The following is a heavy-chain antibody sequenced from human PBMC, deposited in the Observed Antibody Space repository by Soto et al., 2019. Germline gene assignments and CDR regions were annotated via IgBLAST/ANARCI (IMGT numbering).Heavy chain of an antibody. CDR3: ARSVFP. CDR1: GGYISSGGYY. Sequence: QVQLQESPPGLVKPSQTMSLTCTVSGGYISSGGYYWSWIRQHPGKGLEWIGYIYYSKSTYYNPSLKRRVTISLDTSKNQFSLKLPSVTAADTAVYYCARSVFPWGQGTLVTVSS. V-gene: IGHV4-31*03. CDR2: IYYSKST. J-gene: IGHJ5*02.